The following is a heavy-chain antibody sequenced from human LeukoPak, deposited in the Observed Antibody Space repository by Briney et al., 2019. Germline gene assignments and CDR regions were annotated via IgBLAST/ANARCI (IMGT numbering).Heavy chain of an antibody. CDR3: ARGWTTVTRGGSYYMDV. V-gene: IGHV1-69*05. CDR2: IIPIFGTA. J-gene: IGHJ6*03. D-gene: IGHD4-17*01. CDR1: GGTFSSYA. Sequence: GASVKVSCKASGGTFSSYAISWVRQAPGQGLEWTGGIIPIFGTANYAQKFQGRVTITTDESTSTAYMELSSLRSEDTAVYYCARGWTTVTRGGSYYMDVWGKGTTVTVSS.